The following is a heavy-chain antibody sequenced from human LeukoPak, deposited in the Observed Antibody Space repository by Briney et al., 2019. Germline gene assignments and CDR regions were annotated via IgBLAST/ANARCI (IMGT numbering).Heavy chain of an antibody. CDR1: GYTFTGYY. J-gene: IGHJ4*02. D-gene: IGHD2-2*01. Sequence: ASVKVSCKASGYTFTGYYMRWVRQAPGQGLEWMGWINPNSGGTNYAQKFQGRVTMTRDTSISTAYMELSRLRSDDTAVYYCARGIVVVPAAMWYWGQGTLVTVSS. CDR2: INPNSGGT. V-gene: IGHV1-2*02. CDR3: ARGIVVVPAAMWY.